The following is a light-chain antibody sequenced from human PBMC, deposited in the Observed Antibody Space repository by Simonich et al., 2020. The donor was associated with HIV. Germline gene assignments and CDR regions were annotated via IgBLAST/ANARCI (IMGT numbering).Light chain of an antibody. CDR3: QQYGSSGFT. CDR2: GAS. J-gene: IGKJ3*01. CDR1: QRVSRSN. V-gene: IGKV3-20*01. Sequence: EIVLTQSPGTLSLSPGEVATPSCRASQRVSRSNLAWYQQKPGQATRLLIYGASSRSTGIPDRFRGSGSGTDFTLTISRLEPEEFAVYYYQQYGSSGFTFGPGTKVDIK.